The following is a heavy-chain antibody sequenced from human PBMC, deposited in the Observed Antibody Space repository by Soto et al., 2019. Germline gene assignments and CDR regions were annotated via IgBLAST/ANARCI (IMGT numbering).Heavy chain of an antibody. Sequence: ASVKVSCKASGYTFTSYAMHWVRQAPGQRLEWMGWINAGNGNTKYSQKFQGRVTITRDTSASTAYMELSSLRSGDTAVYYCARMYDCWSGYYRYYYYGMDVWGQGNTVTVS. V-gene: IGHV1-3*01. CDR2: INAGNGNT. D-gene: IGHD3-3*01. CDR1: GYTFTSYA. J-gene: IGHJ6*02. CDR3: ARMYDCWSGYYRYYYYGMDV.